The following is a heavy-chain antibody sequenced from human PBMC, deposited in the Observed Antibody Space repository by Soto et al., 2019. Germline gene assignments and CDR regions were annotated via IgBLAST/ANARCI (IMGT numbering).Heavy chain of an antibody. J-gene: IGHJ4*02. CDR2: IKSKTDGGTT. CDR3: TTFEGPWVLRYSSGWVDY. CDR1: GFTFSNAW. Sequence: GGSLRLSCAASGFTFSNAWMNWVRQAPGKGLEWVGRIKSKTDGGTTDYAAPVKGRFTISRDDSKNTLYLQMNSLKTEDTAVYYCTTFEGPWVLRYSSGWVDYWGQGTLVTVSS. V-gene: IGHV3-15*07. D-gene: IGHD6-19*01.